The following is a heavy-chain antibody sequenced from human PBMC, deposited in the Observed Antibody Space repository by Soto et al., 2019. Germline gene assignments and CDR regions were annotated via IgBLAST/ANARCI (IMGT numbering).Heavy chain of an antibody. V-gene: IGHV4-59*08. CDR3: ANALSRTVVQGEFDY. J-gene: IGHJ4*02. CDR2: IYYSGST. D-gene: IGHD3-10*01. CDR1: GGSISSYY. Sequence: SETLSLSCNVSGGSISSYYWSWTRHPPGKGLEWIGYIYYSGSTDYNPSLKSRVTISVDTSKNQFSLKLSSVTAADTAVYYCANALSRTVVQGEFDYWGQGTLVTVSS.